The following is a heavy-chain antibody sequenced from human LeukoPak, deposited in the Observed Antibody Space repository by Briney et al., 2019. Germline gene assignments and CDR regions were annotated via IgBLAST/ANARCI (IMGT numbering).Heavy chain of an antibody. J-gene: IGHJ4*02. V-gene: IGHV1-46*01. Sequence: ASVKVSCKASGYTFTSYYMHWVRQATGQGLEWMGIINPSGGSASYAQEFQGRVTMTRDTATSTVYMELSNLRSEDTAVYYCARDLTPRDGYNFSVPGNLWGQGTLVTVSS. D-gene: IGHD5-24*01. CDR1: GYTFTSYY. CDR2: INPSGGSA. CDR3: ARDLTPRDGYNFSVPGNL.